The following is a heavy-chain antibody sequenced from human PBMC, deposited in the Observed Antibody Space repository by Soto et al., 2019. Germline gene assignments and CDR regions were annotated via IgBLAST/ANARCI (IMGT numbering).Heavy chain of an antibody. Sequence: QVQLQESGPGLVKPSQTLSLTCTVSGGSISTVDYWWSWIRQSPDMGLEWIGHIYDSGRTYNNPSLESRVTMSVDTSKGQLSLTLSSVSAADTAVYYCARGPSGDKVDSWGQGTLVTVSS. CDR1: GGSISTVDYW. D-gene: IGHD7-27*01. J-gene: IGHJ4*02. V-gene: IGHV4-30-4*01. CDR2: IYDSGRT. CDR3: ARGPSGDKVDS.